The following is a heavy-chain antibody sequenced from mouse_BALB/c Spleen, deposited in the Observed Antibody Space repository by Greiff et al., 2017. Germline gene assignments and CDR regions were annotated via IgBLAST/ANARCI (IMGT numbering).Heavy chain of an antibody. CDR2: IDPANGNT. V-gene: IGHV14-3*02. CDR1: GFYIKDTY. CDR3: AGGEGAY. J-gene: IGHJ3*01. Sequence: VQLQQSGAELVKPGASVKLSCTASGFYIKDTYMHWVKQRPEQGLEWIGRIDPANGNTKYDPRFQGKATITADTSSNTAYLQLSSLTSEDTAVYYCAGGEGAYWGQGTLVTVSA.